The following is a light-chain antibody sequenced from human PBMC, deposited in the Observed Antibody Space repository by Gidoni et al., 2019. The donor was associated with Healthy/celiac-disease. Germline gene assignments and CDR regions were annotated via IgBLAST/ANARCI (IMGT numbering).Light chain of an antibody. CDR1: QSISSY. V-gene: IGKV1-39*01. CDR3: QQSYSTPRYT. Sequence: IQMSQSPSSLSASVGDRVTITCRASQSISSYLTWYQQKPGKAPKLLIYAASSLQSGVPSRFSGSGSGTDFTLTISSLQPEDFATYYCQQSYSTPRYTFGQGTKLEIK. CDR2: AAS. J-gene: IGKJ2*01.